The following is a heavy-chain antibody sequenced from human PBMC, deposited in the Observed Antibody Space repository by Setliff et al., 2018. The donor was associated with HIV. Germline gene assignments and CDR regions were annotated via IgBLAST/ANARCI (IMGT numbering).Heavy chain of an antibody. Sequence: ASVKVSCKASGYTFTTYGISWVRQAPGHGLEWMGWISPNFGHTKYAQRFLDRVTMTIDTATSRAYMELRSLRSDDTAVYFCARLGSGWSDSYYYAMDIWGQGNAGHR. CDR3: ARLGSGWSDSYYYAMDI. CDR2: ISPNFGHT. D-gene: IGHD6-19*01. J-gene: IGHJ6*02. V-gene: IGHV1-18*01. CDR1: GYTFTTYG.